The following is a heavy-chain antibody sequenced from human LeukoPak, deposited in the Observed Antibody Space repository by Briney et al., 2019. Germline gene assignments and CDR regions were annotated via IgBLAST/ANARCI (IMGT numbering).Heavy chain of an antibody. D-gene: IGHD3-16*01. V-gene: IGHV4-59*01. CDR2: IYYSGTT. CDR3: ARDRALGSGKYYFDY. J-gene: IGHJ4*02. CDR1: GGSIRTYY. Sequence: PSETLSLTCTVSGGSIRTYYWSWIRQPPGKGLEWIGYIYYSGTTNYNPSLKSRVTISVDTSQNQFSLKLSSVPAADTAVYYCARDRALGSGKYYFDYWGQGTLGTVSA.